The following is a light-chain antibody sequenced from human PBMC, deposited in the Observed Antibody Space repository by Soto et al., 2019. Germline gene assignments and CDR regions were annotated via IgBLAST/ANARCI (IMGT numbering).Light chain of an antibody. CDR2: RAS. J-gene: IGKJ1*01. CDR1: QSIEDL. CDR3: QQYRSYST. Sequence: IQMTQSPATLSASVGDRVTITCRASQSIEDLLAWYQQKPGIAPKLLVYRASTLESGVPSRFSGSGCGTEFTLTINSLQPDDFATYFCQQYRSYSTFGQGTKVEI. V-gene: IGKV1-5*03.